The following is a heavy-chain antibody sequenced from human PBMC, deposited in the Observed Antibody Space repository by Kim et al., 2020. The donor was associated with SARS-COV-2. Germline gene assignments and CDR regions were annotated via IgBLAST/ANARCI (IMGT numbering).Heavy chain of an antibody. V-gene: IGHV3-15*01. J-gene: IGHJ4*02. Sequence: DYAAPVKGRSTISRDDSKITLYLQMNSLKTEDTAVYYCTTDRGYYDSIDYWGQGTLVTVSS. CDR3: TTDRGYYDSIDY. D-gene: IGHD3-22*01.